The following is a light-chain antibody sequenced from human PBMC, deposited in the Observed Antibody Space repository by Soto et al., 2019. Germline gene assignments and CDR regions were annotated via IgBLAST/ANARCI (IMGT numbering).Light chain of an antibody. CDR3: CSYTSSSTYV. CDR1: SSDVGGYNS. Sequence: QSALTQPASVSGSPGQSITISCTGTSSDVGGYNSVSWYQQHPGKAPKFMIYDVNNRPSGVSNRFSGSKSGNTASLTISGLQAEDEAHYYCCSYTSSSTYVFGTGTKLTVL. J-gene: IGLJ1*01. CDR2: DVN. V-gene: IGLV2-14*03.